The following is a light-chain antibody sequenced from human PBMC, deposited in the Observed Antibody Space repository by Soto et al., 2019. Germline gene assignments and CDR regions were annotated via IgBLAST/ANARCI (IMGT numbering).Light chain of an antibody. Sequence: EIVLTQSPGTLSLSPGDRATLSCRASQSVSSNFLAWYQQKPGQAPRLLIYGASIRATGIPDRFSGSGSGTDFTLTIRRLEPEDFAMYFCHQYGSSPRTFGQVTKVEFK. V-gene: IGKV3-20*01. CDR3: HQYGSSPRT. CDR2: GAS. J-gene: IGKJ1*01. CDR1: QSVSSNF.